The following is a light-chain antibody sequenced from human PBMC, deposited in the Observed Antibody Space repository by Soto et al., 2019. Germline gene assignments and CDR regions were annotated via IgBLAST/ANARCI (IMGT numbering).Light chain of an antibody. CDR1: ISDVGAYNY. V-gene: IGLV2-14*01. CDR3: SSYTSSSTVV. J-gene: IGLJ2*01. Sequence: QSALTQPASVSGSPGQSITISCTGTISDVGAYNYVSWYQQHPGKAPKLMIYEVSNRPSGVSNRFSGSKSGNTASLTISGLQAEDEADYYCSSYTSSSTVVFGGGTQLTVL. CDR2: EVS.